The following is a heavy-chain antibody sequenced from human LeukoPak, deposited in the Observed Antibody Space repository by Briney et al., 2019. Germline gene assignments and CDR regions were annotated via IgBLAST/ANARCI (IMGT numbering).Heavy chain of an antibody. J-gene: IGHJ4*02. D-gene: IGHD3-3*01. V-gene: IGHV4-61*02. CDR3: ARVYDFWSGYYDY. CDR1: GGSISSGSYY. CDR2: IYTSGST. Sequence: KPSQTLSLTCTVSGGSISSGSYYWSWIRQPAGKGLEWIGRIYTSGSTYYNPSLKSRVTISVDTSKKEFSLKLSSVTAADTAVYYCARVYDFWSGYYDYWGQGTLVTVSS.